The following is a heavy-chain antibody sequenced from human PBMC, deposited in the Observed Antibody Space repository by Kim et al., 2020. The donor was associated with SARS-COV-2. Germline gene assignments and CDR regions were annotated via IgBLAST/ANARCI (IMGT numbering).Heavy chain of an antibody. D-gene: IGHD2-21*02. CDR2: GNPSEADT. CDR3: ARRPRWAAGDDLGDY. J-gene: IGHJ4*02. CDR1: GYGFTKSG. V-gene: IGHV5-51*01. Sequence: GESLKIFGKASGYGFTKSGIGWGGQMTGKGLEWVGIGNPSEADTTYRPPFLGHVTIYVDKCINTAYLQWNSLRASDTAIYYCARRPRWAAGDDLGDYWGQGALVTVSS.